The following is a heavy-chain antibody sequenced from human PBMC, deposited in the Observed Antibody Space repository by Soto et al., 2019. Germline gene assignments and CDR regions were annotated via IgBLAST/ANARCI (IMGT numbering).Heavy chain of an antibody. V-gene: IGHV1-69*01. Sequence: QVQLVQSGAEVKKPGSSVKVSCKASGGTFSSYAISWVRQAPGQGLEWMGGIIPLFGTANYAQKFQGRVTITADESTRTAYMELSSLRSEDTAVYYCASMWGDGYNYDYYGMDVWGQGTTVTVSS. CDR2: IIPLFGTA. CDR3: ASMWGDGYNYDYYGMDV. D-gene: IGHD5-12*01. CDR1: GGTFSSYA. J-gene: IGHJ6*02.